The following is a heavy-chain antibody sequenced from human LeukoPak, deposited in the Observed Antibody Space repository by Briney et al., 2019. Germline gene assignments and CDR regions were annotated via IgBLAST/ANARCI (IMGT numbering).Heavy chain of an antibody. V-gene: IGHV4-4*07. CDR3: ARLMTGTTTAFDI. Sequence: PSETLSLTCTVSVGYIRGYYWSWVRQPAGKGLEWVGRIYTSGSTHYNPSPKSRVTMSVDTSKNQFSLNLSSVTAADTAVYYCARLMTGTTTAFDIWGQGTMVTVSS. J-gene: IGHJ3*02. D-gene: IGHD1-7*01. CDR2: IYTSGST. CDR1: VGYIRGYY.